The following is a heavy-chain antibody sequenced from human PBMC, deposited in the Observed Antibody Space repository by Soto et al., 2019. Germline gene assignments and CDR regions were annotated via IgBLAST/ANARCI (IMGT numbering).Heavy chain of an antibody. D-gene: IGHD6-13*01. J-gene: IGHJ5*02. CDR2: IWYDGSNK. CDR3: ARDRSQQLVIDWFEP. Sequence: QVQLVESGGGVVQPGRSLRLSCAASGFTFSSYGMHWVRQAPGKGLEWVAVIWYDGSNKYYADSVKGRFTISRDNSKNTLYLQMNSLRAEDTAVYYCARDRSQQLVIDWFEPWGQGTLVTVSS. V-gene: IGHV3-33*01. CDR1: GFTFSSYG.